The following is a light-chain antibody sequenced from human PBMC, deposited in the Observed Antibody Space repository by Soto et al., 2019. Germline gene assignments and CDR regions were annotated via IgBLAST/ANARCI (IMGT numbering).Light chain of an antibody. J-gene: IGLJ1*01. CDR3: SSYAGSNIHYV. CDR2: EVS. CDR1: NSDVGGYNY. Sequence: QSALTQPPSASGSPGQSVTISCAGTNSDVGGYNYVSWYQQHPGKAPKLMIYEVSKRPSGVPDRFSGSKSGNTASLTVSGLQAEDDADYYCSSYAGSNIHYVFGTGTQLTVL. V-gene: IGLV2-8*01.